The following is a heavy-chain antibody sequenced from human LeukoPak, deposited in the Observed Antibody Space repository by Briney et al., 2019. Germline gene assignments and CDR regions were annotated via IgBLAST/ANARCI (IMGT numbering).Heavy chain of an antibody. J-gene: IGHJ4*02. CDR3: ARLAVAGHFDY. D-gene: IGHD6-19*01. V-gene: IGHV4-39*01. Sequence: KPSETLSLTCTVSGGSISSSSYYWGWIRQPPGKGLEWSGSIYYSGSTYYNPSLKSRVTISVDTSKNQFSLKLSSVTAADTAVYYCARLAVAGHFDYWGQGTLVTVSS. CDR1: GGSISSSSYY. CDR2: IYYSGST.